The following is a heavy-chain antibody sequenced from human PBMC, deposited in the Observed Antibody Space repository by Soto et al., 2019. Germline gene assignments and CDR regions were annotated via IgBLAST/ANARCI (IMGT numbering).Heavy chain of an antibody. D-gene: IGHD1-26*01. V-gene: IGHV1-46*01. CDR2: INPGPNSA. Sequence: GASVKVSCKASGGTFSSYAISWVRQAPGEGLEWMGIINPGPNSAGYSKGFQGRLTLTSDMPSRTVYMQLSNLRSDDTAVYYCAGASSRVSSVGAADWGQGTLVTVSS. CDR1: GGTFSSYA. CDR3: AGASSRVSSVGAAD. J-gene: IGHJ4*02.